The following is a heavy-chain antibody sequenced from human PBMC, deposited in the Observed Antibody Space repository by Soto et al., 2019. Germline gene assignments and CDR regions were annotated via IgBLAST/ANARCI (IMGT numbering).Heavy chain of an antibody. V-gene: IGHV4-31*03. CDR1: GGSISSGGYY. CDR3: ARDPRRRWGSPSYYFDY. Sequence: SETLSLTCTVSGGSISSGGYYWSWIRQRPGKDLEWIGYIYYSGSTYYNPSLKSRVTISVDTSKNQFSLKLSSVTAADTAVYYCARDPRRRWGSPSYYFDYWGQGTLVTVSS. D-gene: IGHD3-16*01. J-gene: IGHJ4*02. CDR2: IYYSGST.